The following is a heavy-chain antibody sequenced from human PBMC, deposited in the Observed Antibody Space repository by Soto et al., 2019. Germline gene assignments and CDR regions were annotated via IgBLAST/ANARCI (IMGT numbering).Heavy chain of an antibody. J-gene: IGHJ5*02. D-gene: IGHD2-2*01. Sequence: QVQLVQSGAEVKKPGASVKVSCKASGYTFTGYYMHWVRQAPGQGLEWMGWINPNSGGTNYAQKFQGWVTMTRGTSISTAYMELSRLRSDDTAVYYCAREGCSSTSCYAGWFDPWGQGTLVTVSS. CDR3: AREGCSSTSCYAGWFDP. V-gene: IGHV1-2*04. CDR1: GYTFTGYY. CDR2: INPNSGGT.